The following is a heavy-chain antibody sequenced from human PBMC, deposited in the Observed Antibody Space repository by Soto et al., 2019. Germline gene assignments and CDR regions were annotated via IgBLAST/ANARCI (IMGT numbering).Heavy chain of an antibody. CDR2: INPNSGGT. CDR1: GYTFTGYS. V-gene: IGHV1-2*02. CDR3: ARDRPPAY. Sequence: QVQLVQSGAEVKKPGASVTVSCKASGYTFTGYSMHWVRQAPGQGLEWMGWINPNSGGTNYAQKFQGRVTMTRDTSFSTTYMELSRLGSDGTAVYYCARDRPPAYWGQGTLVTVSS. J-gene: IGHJ4*02.